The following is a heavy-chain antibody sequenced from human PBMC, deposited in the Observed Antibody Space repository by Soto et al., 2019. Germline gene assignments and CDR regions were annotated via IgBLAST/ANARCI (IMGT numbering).Heavy chain of an antibody. V-gene: IGHV1-2*02. Sequence: QVQLVQSGAEVKRPGASVKVSCKASGYTLTDNYMHWVREAPGQWLEWMGWINTNGGTNYAQKFQGRVTMTRDTSISTAYMELSRLRSDDTAVYYCARSLTTLTTLLDYWGKGTLVTVSS. J-gene: IGHJ4*02. CDR3: ARSLTTLTTLLDY. CDR2: INTNGGT. D-gene: IGHD4-17*01. CDR1: GYTLTDNY.